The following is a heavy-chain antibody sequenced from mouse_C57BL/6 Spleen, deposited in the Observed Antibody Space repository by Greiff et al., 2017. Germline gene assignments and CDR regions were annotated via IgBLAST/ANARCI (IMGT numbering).Heavy chain of an antibody. D-gene: IGHD1-1*01. J-gene: IGHJ3*01. Sequence: VQLQQSGAELVKPGASVKLSCKASGYTFTSYWMNWVKQRPGQGLEWIGMIHPSSGSTNYNEKFKSKATLTVATSSSTAYMQLSSLTSEDSAVYYGAPLYGSTSGFAYWGQGTLVTVSA. CDR2: IHPSSGST. CDR1: GYTFTSYW. CDR3: APLYGSTSGFAY. V-gene: IGHV1-64*01.